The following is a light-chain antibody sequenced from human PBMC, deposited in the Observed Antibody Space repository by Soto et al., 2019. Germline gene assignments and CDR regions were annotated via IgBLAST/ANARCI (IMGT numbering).Light chain of an antibody. CDR2: EVS. J-gene: IGLJ2*01. CDR1: SSDVGSYNR. Sequence: QSALTQPPSVSGSPGQSVTISCTGTSSDVGSYNRVSWYQQPPGTAPKLMIYEVSNRPSGVSDRFSGSKSGNTASLTISGLQAEDEADYYCSSYTSSSTFVVFGGGNKLTVL. V-gene: IGLV2-18*02. CDR3: SSYTSSSTFVV.